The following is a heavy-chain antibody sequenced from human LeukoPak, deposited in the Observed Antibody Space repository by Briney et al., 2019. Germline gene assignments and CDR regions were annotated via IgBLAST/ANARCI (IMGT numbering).Heavy chain of an antibody. CDR3: ARVRGYSYGSDAFDI. J-gene: IGHJ3*02. CDR2: INHSGST. D-gene: IGHD5-18*01. V-gene: IGHV4-34*01. Sequence: TSETLSLTCAVYGGSFSGYYWSWIRQPPGKGLEWIGEINHSGSTNYNPSLKSRVTMSVDTSKNQFSLKLSSVTAADTAVYYCARVRGYSYGSDAFDIWGQGTMVTVSS. CDR1: GGSFSGYY.